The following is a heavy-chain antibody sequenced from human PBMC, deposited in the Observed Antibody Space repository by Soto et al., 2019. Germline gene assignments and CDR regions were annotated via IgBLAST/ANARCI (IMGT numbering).Heavy chain of an antibody. V-gene: IGHV3-7*03. CDR1: GFTLSTFW. CDR2: IWKDGTEI. CDR3: ARVDGTDKGYFDL. Sequence: EVQLVESGGGLVQPGGSLRLSCAASGFTLSTFWMGWVRQAPGKGLEWVANIWKDGTEIHYADSVKGRFTISRDNAKNSLYLEMNSLRAEDAAVYYCARVDGTDKGYFDLWGQGTLVTVSP. D-gene: IGHD1-1*01. J-gene: IGHJ4*02.